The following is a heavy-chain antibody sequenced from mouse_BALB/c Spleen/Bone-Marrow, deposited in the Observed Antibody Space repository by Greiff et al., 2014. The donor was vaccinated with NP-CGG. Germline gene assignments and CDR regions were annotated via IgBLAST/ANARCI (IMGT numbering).Heavy chain of an antibody. CDR3: ARYDGPAWFAY. Sequence: QVQLQQSGAELVKPGASVRLSCKASSYSFTTYWIHWVKQRPGQGLEWIGEINPSNGRTNYNEKFKSKATLTVDKSSSTAYMQLSSLTSEDSAVYYCARYDGPAWFAYWGQGTLVTVSA. CDR1: SYSFTTYW. CDR2: INPSNGRT. J-gene: IGHJ3*01. V-gene: IGHV1S81*02. D-gene: IGHD2-3*01.